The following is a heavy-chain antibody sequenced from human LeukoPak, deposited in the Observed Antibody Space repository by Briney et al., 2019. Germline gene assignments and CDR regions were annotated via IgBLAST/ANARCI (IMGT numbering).Heavy chain of an antibody. V-gene: IGHV1-18*01. J-gene: IGHJ2*01. CDR3: ARRNPYYDILTGFPNWYFDL. CDR1: GYTFTSYG. Sequence: ASVKVSCKASGYTFTSYGISWVRQAPGQGLEWMGWISAYNGNTNYAQKLQGRVTMTTDTSTSTAYMELRSLRSDDTAVYYCARRNPYYDILTGFPNWYFDLWGRGTLVTVSS. D-gene: IGHD3-9*01. CDR2: ISAYNGNT.